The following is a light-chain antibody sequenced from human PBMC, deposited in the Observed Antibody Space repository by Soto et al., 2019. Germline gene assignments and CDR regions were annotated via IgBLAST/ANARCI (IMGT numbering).Light chain of an antibody. CDR2: KAS. CDR1: QSISSW. Sequence: DIQMTPSPSTLSASVGDRVTITCRASQSISSWLAWYQQKPGKAPKLLIYKASSLESGVPSRFSGSGSGTEFTLTISSLQPDDFATYYCQQYWTFGQGTKVDIK. J-gene: IGKJ1*01. CDR3: QQYWT. V-gene: IGKV1-5*03.